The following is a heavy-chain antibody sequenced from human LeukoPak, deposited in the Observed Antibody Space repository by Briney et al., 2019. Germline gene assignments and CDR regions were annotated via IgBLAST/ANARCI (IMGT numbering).Heavy chain of an antibody. CDR2: VDPEDGET. V-gene: IGHV1-69-2*01. Sequence: ASVKVSCKVSGYTFTDYYMHWVQRAPGKGLEWMGLVDPEDGETIYAEKFQGRVTITADTSTDTAYMELSSLRSEDTAVYYCATGYSGSQGDFDPWGQGTLVTVSS. D-gene: IGHD1-26*01. CDR3: ATGYSGSQGDFDP. J-gene: IGHJ5*02. CDR1: GYTFTDYY.